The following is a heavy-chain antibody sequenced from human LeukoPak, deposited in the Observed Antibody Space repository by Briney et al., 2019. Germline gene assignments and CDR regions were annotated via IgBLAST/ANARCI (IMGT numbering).Heavy chain of an antibody. V-gene: IGHV3-43D*04. CDR3: TRDQGDA. CDR1: GFTFDDYA. Sequence: GGSLRLSCAASGFTFDDYAMQWVRQVPGKGLEWVSLISWDSNRTHYADSMKGRITISRDNSTNSLYLQMTSLRAEDTALYYCTRDQGDAWGQGTMVTVSP. CDR2: ISWDSNRT. J-gene: IGHJ3*01.